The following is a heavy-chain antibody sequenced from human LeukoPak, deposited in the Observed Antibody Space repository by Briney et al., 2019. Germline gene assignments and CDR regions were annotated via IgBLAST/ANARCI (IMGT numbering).Heavy chain of an antibody. Sequence: PSETLSLTCTVSGGSISSGSYYWSRIRQPAGKGLEWIGRIYTSGSTNYNPSLKSRVTISVDTSKNQFSLKLSSVTAADTAVYYCAREGAYCSSTSCNWFDPWGQGTLVTVSS. CDR1: GGSISSGSYY. CDR2: IYTSGST. J-gene: IGHJ5*02. V-gene: IGHV4-61*02. D-gene: IGHD2-2*01. CDR3: AREGAYCSSTSCNWFDP.